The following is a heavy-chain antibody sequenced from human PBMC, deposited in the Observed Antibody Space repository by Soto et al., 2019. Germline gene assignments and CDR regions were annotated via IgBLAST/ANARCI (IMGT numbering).Heavy chain of an antibody. D-gene: IGHD5-12*01. CDR2: ISGSGGST. Sequence: GGSLRLSCAASGFTFSSYAMSWVRQAPGKGLEWVSAISGSGGSTYYADSVKGRFTISRDNSKNTLYLQMNSLRAEDTAVYYCAKDPLPQIVATIRDYYYGMDVWGQGTTVTVSS. V-gene: IGHV3-23*01. CDR3: AKDPLPQIVATIRDYYYGMDV. CDR1: GFTFSSYA. J-gene: IGHJ6*02.